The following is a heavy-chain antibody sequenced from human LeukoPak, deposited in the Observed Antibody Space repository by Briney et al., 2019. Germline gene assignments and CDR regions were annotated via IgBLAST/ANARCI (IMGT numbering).Heavy chain of an antibody. CDR3: ARESSQLELDY. J-gene: IGHJ4*02. CDR2: IYYSGST. V-gene: IGHV4-59*01. D-gene: IGHD1-7*01. Sequence: PSETLSLTCTVSGGSNSSYYWSWIRQPPGKGLEWIGYIYYSGSTNYNPSLKSRVTISVDTSKNQFSLKLSSVTAADTAVYYCARESSQLELDYWGQGTLVTVSS. CDR1: GGSNSSYY.